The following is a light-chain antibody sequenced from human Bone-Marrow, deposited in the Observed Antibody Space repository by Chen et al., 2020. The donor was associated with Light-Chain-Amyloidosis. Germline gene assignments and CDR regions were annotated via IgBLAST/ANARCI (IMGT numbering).Light chain of an antibody. CDR3: QAWDTSVV. CDR2: QDT. Sequence: SYELTQPPSVSVSPGQTASITCSGDKLGDKYTSWYQQKPGQSPVLVIYQDTKRPSGIPERFSGSKSGNTATLTISGTQAMDEADYYCQAWDTSVVFGGGTKPTVL. J-gene: IGLJ2*01. CDR1: KLGDKY. V-gene: IGLV3-1*01.